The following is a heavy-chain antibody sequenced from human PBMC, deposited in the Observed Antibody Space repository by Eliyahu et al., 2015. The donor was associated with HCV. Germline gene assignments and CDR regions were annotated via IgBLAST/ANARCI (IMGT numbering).Heavy chain of an antibody. D-gene: IGHD2-15*01. CDR2: ISSGGSA. CDR1: GXSISSNNYF. CDR3: ARHHCSGGTCYSSSWFDP. Sequence: QLQLQESGPGLLKPSETLSLTCTVSGXSISSNNYFWGWLRQPPGXGLEWFGSISSGGSAYYXPSLKSRXTXSVDTSXNQFSLRLSSVTATDTALYYCARHHCSGGTCYSSSWFDPWGQGTLVTVSS. J-gene: IGHJ5*02. V-gene: IGHV4-39*01.